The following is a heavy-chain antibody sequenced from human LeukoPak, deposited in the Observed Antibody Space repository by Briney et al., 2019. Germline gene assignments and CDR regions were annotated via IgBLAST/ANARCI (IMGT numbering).Heavy chain of an antibody. Sequence: PGGSLRLSCAASGFTFSRSWMNRVRQAPGKGLEWVANINPDGTEKRFVDSVRGRFTMSRDNAQNLLYLQMNSLRVEDTATFFCAAWTDRGYNYWGQGAVVTVSS. V-gene: IGHV3-7*01. CDR2: INPDGTEK. CDR1: GFTFSRSW. CDR3: AAWTDRGYNY. J-gene: IGHJ4*02. D-gene: IGHD5-24*01.